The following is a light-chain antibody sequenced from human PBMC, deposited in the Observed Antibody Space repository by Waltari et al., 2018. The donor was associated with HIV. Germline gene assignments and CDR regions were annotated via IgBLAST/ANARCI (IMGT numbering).Light chain of an antibody. CDR1: SSDVGLFYL. J-gene: IGLJ2*01. CDR3: CSHAGSSTLV. Sequence: QSALTPPASVSGSPGQSITIPCSGTSSDVGLFYLVLWYQHHPGKAPKLMIYEVSKRPAGVSNRFSGSKSGNTASLTISGLQAEDEADYYCCSHAGSSTLVFGGGTKLTVL. V-gene: IGLV2-23*02. CDR2: EVS.